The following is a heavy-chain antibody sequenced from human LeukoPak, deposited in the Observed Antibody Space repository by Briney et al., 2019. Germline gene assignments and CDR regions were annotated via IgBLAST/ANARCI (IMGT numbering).Heavy chain of an antibody. V-gene: IGHV3-49*04. J-gene: IGHJ4*02. CDR2: IRSKAYGGTT. CDR1: GFTFGDYA. Sequence: PGGSLRLSCTASGFTFGDYAMSWVRQAPGKGLEWVGFIRSKAYGGTTEYAASVKGRFTISRDDSKSIAYLQMNSLKTEDTAVYYCTRRFRFGELYDYWGQGTLVTVSS. CDR3: TRRFRFGELYDY. D-gene: IGHD3-10*01.